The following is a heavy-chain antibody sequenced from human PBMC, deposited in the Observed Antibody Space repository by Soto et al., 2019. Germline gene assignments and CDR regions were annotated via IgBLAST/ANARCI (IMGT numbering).Heavy chain of an antibody. V-gene: IGHV3-33*01. D-gene: IGHD1-26*01. CDR1: GFTFSSYG. J-gene: IGHJ4*02. Sequence: GGSLRLSCAASGFTFSSYGMHWVRQAPGKGLEWVAVMRYDGSNKYDADSVKGRITIARDNSKNTLKMQMTSLRAEDTAVYYCARETRSSGSEYFDYWGQGTLVTVSS. CDR3: ARETRSSGSEYFDY. CDR2: MRYDGSNK.